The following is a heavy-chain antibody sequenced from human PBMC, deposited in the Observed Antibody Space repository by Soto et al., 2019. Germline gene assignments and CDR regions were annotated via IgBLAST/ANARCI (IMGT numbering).Heavy chain of an antibody. CDR1: GFTFSTYT. J-gene: IGHJ4*02. V-gene: IGHV3-23*01. CDR2: VLQTGSST. D-gene: IGHD4-17*01. Sequence: GGSLRLSCAASGFTFSTYTMSWVRQPPGKGLEWVSAVLQTGSSTFYADSVKGRFTISRDNSKNTLYLQMNYLRAEDTAVYYCAKDFTPDGYWDFDYWGQGTLVTVSS. CDR3: AKDFTPDGYWDFDY.